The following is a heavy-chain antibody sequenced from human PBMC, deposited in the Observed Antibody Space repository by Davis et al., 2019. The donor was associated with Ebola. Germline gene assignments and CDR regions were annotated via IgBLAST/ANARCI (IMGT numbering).Heavy chain of an antibody. D-gene: IGHD3-10*01. J-gene: IGHJ4*02. V-gene: IGHV1-46*01. CDR3: ARDRNTMVRGDYFDY. CDR2: INPCGCST. CDR1: GYTFTSYY. Sequence: AASVKVSCKASGYTFTSYYMHWVXXXXXXXXXXXXLINPCGCSTSYAQKFQGRVTMTRDTSTSTVYMELSSLRSEDTAVYYCARDRNTMVRGDYFDYWGQGTLVTVSS.